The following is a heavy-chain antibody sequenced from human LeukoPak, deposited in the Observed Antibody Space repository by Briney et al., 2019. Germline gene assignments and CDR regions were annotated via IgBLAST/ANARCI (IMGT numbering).Heavy chain of an antibody. Sequence: PSQTLSLTWTVAGYAISSGYYWGWIRQPPGKGLERIGSIYHSGSTYYNPSLKSRVTISVDTSKNQCSLKLSSVTAADTAVYYCARGYDSSGYLFDYWGQGTLVTVSS. CDR2: IYHSGST. CDR3: ARGYDSSGYLFDY. J-gene: IGHJ4*02. D-gene: IGHD3-22*01. CDR1: GYAISSGYY. V-gene: IGHV4-38-2*02.